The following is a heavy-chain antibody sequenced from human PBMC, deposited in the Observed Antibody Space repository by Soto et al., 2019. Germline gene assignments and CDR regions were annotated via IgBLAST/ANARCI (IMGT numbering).Heavy chain of an antibody. Sequence: SLRLSCAASGFTFDDYAMHWVRQAPGKGLEWVSGISWNSGSIGYADSVKGRFTISRDNAKNSLYLQMNSLRAEDTALYYCAKGGYQLLYMRWFDPWGQG. CDR2: ISWNSGSI. J-gene: IGHJ5*02. D-gene: IGHD2-2*02. V-gene: IGHV3-9*01. CDR3: AKGGYQLLYMRWFDP. CDR1: GFTFDDYA.